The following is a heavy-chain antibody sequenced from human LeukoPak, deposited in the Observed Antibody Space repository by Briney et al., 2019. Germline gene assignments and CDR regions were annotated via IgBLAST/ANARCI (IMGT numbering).Heavy chain of an antibody. CDR2: SHHSGDT. CDR3: AREGRDGYNLGY. D-gene: IGHD5-24*01. J-gene: IGHJ4*02. CDR1: GGSISSSNW. Sequence: PSETLSLTCAVSGGSISSSNWWSWVRQPPGKGLEWIGESHHSGDTNYNPSLKSRVIISVDKSKNLSSLKLSSVTAADTAVYYCAREGRDGYNLGYWGQGTLVTVSS. V-gene: IGHV4-4*02.